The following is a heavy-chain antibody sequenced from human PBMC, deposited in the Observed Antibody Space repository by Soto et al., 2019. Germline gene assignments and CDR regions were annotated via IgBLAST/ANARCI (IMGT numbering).Heavy chain of an antibody. Sequence: VQLVESGGGLVKPGGSLRLSCAASGFTFSDYYMSWIRQAPGKGLEWVSYISSSGSTIYYADSVKGRFTISRDNAKNSLYLQMNSLRAEDTAVYYCAAPTRNYDPPYYYYYMDVWGKGTTVTVSS. CDR1: GFTFSDYY. V-gene: IGHV3-11*01. CDR2: ISSSGSTI. J-gene: IGHJ6*03. D-gene: IGHD5-12*01. CDR3: AAPTRNYDPPYYYYYMDV.